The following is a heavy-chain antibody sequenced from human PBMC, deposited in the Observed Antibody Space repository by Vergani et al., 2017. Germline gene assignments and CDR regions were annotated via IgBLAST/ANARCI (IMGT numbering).Heavy chain of an antibody. V-gene: IGHV4-34*01. Sequence: QVQLQQWGAGLLKPSETLSLTCAVYGGSFSGYYWSWIRQPPGKGLEWIGYIHYSGSTYYNPSLKSRVTISVDTSKNQFALKLSSVTAADTAVYYCARGDDLRGSGSWGAFDIWGQGTMVTVSS. J-gene: IGHJ3*02. CDR3: ARGDDLRGSGSWGAFDI. CDR2: IHYSGST. CDR1: GGSFSGYY. D-gene: IGHD3-10*01.